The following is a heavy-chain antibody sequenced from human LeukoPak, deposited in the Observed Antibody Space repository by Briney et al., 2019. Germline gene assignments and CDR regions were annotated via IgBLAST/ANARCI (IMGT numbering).Heavy chain of an antibody. J-gene: IGHJ4*02. D-gene: IGHD6-19*01. CDR2: ISSNGGST. CDR1: GFTFSSYA. Sequence: PGGSLRLSCAASGFTFSSYAMHWVRQAPGKGLEYVSAISSNGGSTYYANSVKGRFTISRDNSRDTLYLEMNSLRAEDRAVYYCARANSSAWHNFDFWGQGTLVTISS. CDR3: ARANSSAWHNFDF. V-gene: IGHV3-64*01.